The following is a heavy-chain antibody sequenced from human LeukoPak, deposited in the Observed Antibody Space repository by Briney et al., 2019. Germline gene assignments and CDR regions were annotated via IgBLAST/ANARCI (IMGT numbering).Heavy chain of an antibody. V-gene: IGHV3-53*01. J-gene: IGHJ4*02. CDR2: IYSDGST. CDR3: ARDHRIGGS. CDR1: GFTVSSNS. D-gene: IGHD3-16*01. Sequence: GGSLRLSCAASGFTVSSNSMTWVRQAPGKGLEWVSVIYSDGSTFYAASVKGRFIISRDTSKNTLFLQMNSLRVDDTAVYFCARDHRIGGSWGQGTLVTVSS.